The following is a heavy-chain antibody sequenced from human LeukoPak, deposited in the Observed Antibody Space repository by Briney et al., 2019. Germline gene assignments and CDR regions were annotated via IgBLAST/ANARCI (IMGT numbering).Heavy chain of an antibody. CDR2: ISYDGSNK. D-gene: IGHD6-13*01. Sequence: PGGSLRLSCAASGFTFSSYAMHWVRQAPGKGLEWVAVISYDGSNKYYADSVKGRFTISRDNSKNTLYLQMNSLRAEDTAVYYCARDAAVAAAGTGDFDYWGQGTLVTVSS. J-gene: IGHJ4*02. CDR1: GFTFSSYA. V-gene: IGHV3-30-3*01. CDR3: ARDAAVAAAGTGDFDY.